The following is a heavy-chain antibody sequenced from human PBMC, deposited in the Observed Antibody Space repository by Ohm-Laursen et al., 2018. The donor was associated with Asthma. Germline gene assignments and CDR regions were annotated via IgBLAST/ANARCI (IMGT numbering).Heavy chain of an antibody. CDR2: ISYDGSNK. CDR1: GFAFSTYG. V-gene: IGHV3-30*03. Sequence: SLRLSCTASGFAFSTYGMHWVRQAPGKGLEWVAVISYDGSNKYYADSVKGRFTISRDNSKNTLYLQMNSLRAEDTAVYYCARMGYCSSTSCYALDYWGQGTLVTVSS. CDR3: ARMGYCSSTSCYALDY. D-gene: IGHD2-2*01. J-gene: IGHJ4*02.